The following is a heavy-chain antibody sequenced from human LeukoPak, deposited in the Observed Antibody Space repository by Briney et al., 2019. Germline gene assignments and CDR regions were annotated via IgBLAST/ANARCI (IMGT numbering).Heavy chain of an antibody. Sequence: GGSLRLSCAASGFTFNTYSMIWVRQAPGKGLEWLSYISGDSRTIYYPDSVKGRFTISRDNAKNSLYLQMNSLRAEDTAVYYCAGGGVIAAAWGQGTLVTVSS. V-gene: IGHV3-48*04. CDR3: AGGGVIAAA. CDR1: GFTFNTYS. CDR2: ISGDSRTI. J-gene: IGHJ5*02. D-gene: IGHD6-13*01.